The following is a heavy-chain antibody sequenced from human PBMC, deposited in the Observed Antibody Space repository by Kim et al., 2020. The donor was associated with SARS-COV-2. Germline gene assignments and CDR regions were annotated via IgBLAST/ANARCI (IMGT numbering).Heavy chain of an antibody. V-gene: IGHV3-64D*09. J-gene: IGHJ4*02. CDR3: VKAYISTWWRYFDF. CDR1: GFTISSYV. D-gene: IGHD2-8*02. CDR2: ISSNGGTT. Sequence: GGSLRLSCSPSGFTISSYVMHWVRQAPGKGLEYVSGISSNGGTTYYGDSVKGRFTISRDDSKNTLSLQMSSLRAEDTAVYYCVKAYISTWWRYFDFCGQGTLVTVSS.